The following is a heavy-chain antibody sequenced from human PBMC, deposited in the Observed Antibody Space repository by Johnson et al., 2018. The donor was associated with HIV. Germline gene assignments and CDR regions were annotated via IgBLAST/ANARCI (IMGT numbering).Heavy chain of an antibody. V-gene: IGHV3-11*04. CDR1: GFTFSDYY. J-gene: IGHJ3*02. CDR3: ARDLVPYYYDSSGYSYAFDI. CDR2: ISSSGSTI. D-gene: IGHD3-22*01. Sequence: QVQLVESGGGLVKPGGSLRLSCAASGFTFSDYYMSWIRQAPGKGLEWVSSISSSGSTIYYADSAKGRFTISRANAKNSLYLQMNSLRADDTAVYYCARDLVPYYYDSSGYSYAFDIWGQGTMVTVSS.